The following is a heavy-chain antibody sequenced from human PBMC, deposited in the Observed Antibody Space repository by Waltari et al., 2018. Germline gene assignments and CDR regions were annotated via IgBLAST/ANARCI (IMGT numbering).Heavy chain of an antibody. J-gene: IGHJ5*02. D-gene: IGHD3-22*01. CDR1: GGSISSSSYY. V-gene: IGHV4-39*01. CDR2: IYYSGST. CDR3: ASTGYYYDSSGP. Sequence: QLQLQESGPGLVKPSETLSLTCTVYGGSISSSSYYWGWIRQPPGKGLEWIGIIYYSGSTYYNPSLKSRVTISVDTSKNQFSLKLSSVTAADTAVYYCASTGYYYDSSGPWGQGTLVTVSS.